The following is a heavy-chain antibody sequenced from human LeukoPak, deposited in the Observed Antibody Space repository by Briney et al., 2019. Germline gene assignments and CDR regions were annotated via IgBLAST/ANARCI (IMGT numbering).Heavy chain of an antibody. J-gene: IGHJ4*02. CDR2: INPNSGGT. D-gene: IGHD3-22*01. CDR1: GYTFTGCY. Sequence: ASVKVSCKASGYTFTGCYMHWVRQAPGQGLEWMGWINPNSGGTNYAQKFQGRVTMTRDTSISTVYMELRKLRSDDTAVYYCARGLYYYDSSGYYSLQDYWGQGTLVTVSS. V-gene: IGHV1-2*02. CDR3: ARGLYYYDSSGYYSLQDY.